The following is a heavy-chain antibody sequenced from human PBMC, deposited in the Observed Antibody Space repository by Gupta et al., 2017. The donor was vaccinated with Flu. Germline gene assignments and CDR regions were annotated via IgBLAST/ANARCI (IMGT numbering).Heavy chain of an antibody. V-gene: IGHV1-18*01. Sequence: QVHLVQSGPEVKKPGASVKVSCTASGYSFSRSGISWVRQAPGQGLEWMGWISVYNGNTNYAETFQDRVFMTTDISTSTAYMELRGLTSDDTAMYYCARDEIDLGLRAFFHFWGQGTLVTVSS. J-gene: IGHJ4*02. CDR2: ISVYNGNT. CDR1: GYSFSRSG. CDR3: ARDEIDLGLRAFFHF. D-gene: IGHD3-16*01.